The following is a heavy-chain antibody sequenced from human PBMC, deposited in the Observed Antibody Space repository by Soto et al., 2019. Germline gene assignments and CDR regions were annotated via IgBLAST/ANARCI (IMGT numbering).Heavy chain of an antibody. J-gene: IGHJ6*02. CDR1: GFTFSSYA. CDR3: ARDLEYGDYYVPYYYYYGMDV. D-gene: IGHD4-17*01. Sequence: GGSLRLSCAASGFTFSSYAMHWVRQAPGKGLEWVAVISYDGSNKYYADSVKGRFTISRDNSKNTLYLQMNSLRAEDTAVYYCARDLEYGDYYVPYYYYYGMDVWGQGTTVTVSS. CDR2: ISYDGSNK. V-gene: IGHV3-30-3*01.